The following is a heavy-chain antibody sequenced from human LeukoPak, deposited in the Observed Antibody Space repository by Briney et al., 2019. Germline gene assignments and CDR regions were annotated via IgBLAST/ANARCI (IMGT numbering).Heavy chain of an antibody. CDR3: AIDTASAFDE. Sequence: GGSLRLSCAASGFTLSTYWMHWVRHAPGKGLVWVSGTRGDERKTTYADSVKGRFTISRDTAKNTLCLQINSLRAEDTAVYYCAIDTASAFDEGGQGTLVTVSS. V-gene: IGHV3-74*01. CDR2: TRGDERKT. CDR1: GFTLSTYW. D-gene: IGHD2-21*02. J-gene: IGHJ4*02.